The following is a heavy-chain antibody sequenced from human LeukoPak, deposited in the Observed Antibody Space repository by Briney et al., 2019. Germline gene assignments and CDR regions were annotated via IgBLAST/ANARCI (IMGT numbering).Heavy chain of an antibody. CDR2: IYNSDSGST. CDR3: ARGGHYGLDY. Sequence: WETLSLTCIVSGSSISGHYWSWIRQHPGVGLGWVGYIYNSDSGSTNYNPSLKSRVTISVDTSKNQFSLKLNSVTAADTAVYYCARGGHYGLDYWGQGTLVTVSS. D-gene: IGHD3-10*01. V-gene: IGHV4-59*11. J-gene: IGHJ4*02. CDR1: GSSISGHY.